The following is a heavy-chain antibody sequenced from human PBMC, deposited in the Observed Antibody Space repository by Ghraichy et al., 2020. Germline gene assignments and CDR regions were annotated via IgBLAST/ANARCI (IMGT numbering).Heavy chain of an antibody. CDR3: ARDNYGDYSFDY. J-gene: IGHJ4*02. Sequence: GGSLRLSCAASGFTFSSYSMNWVRQAPGKGLEWVSSISSSSYIYYADSLKGRFTISRDNGKNSLYLQMNSLRAEDTAVYYCARDNYGDYSFDYWGQGTLVTVSS. CDR2: ISSSSYI. D-gene: IGHD4-17*01. V-gene: IGHV3-21*01. CDR1: GFTFSSYS.